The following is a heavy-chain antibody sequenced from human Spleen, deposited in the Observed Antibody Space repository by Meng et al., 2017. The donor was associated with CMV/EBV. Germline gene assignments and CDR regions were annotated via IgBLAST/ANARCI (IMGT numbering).Heavy chain of an antibody. J-gene: IGHJ4*02. CDR1: GGSISSSSYY. Sequence: SETLSLTCTVSGGSISSSSYYWGWIRQPPGKGLEWIGSIYYSGSTYYNPSPKSRVTISVDTSKNQFSLKLSSVTAADTAVYYCARDRLRNYFDYWGQGTLVTVSS. CDR3: ARDRLRNYFDY. V-gene: IGHV4-39*07. D-gene: IGHD5-12*01. CDR2: IYYSGST.